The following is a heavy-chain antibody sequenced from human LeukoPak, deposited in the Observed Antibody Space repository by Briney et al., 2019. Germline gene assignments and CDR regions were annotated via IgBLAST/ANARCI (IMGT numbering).Heavy chain of an antibody. Sequence: SVKVSCKASGGTFSSHAISWVRQAPGQGLEWVGGIIPIFGTTNYARKFQGRVTITTDESTSTGYMELRSLRSDDTAVYYCARGDSGYDYGFDNWGQGTLVTVSS. D-gene: IGHD5-12*01. V-gene: IGHV1-69*05. CDR2: IIPIFGTT. CDR1: GGTFSSHA. J-gene: IGHJ4*02. CDR3: ARGDSGYDYGFDN.